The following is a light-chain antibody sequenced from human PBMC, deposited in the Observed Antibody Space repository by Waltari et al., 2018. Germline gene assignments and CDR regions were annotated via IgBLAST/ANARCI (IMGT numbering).Light chain of an antibody. CDR2: DDS. Sequence: SYVLTQPPSVSVAPGQTARITCGGMKLGSQNVHWYQQKTDQAPVLVVYDDSDRPSGIPDRFSGSNSENTATLTISRVEGGDEADYYCHVWDTSSNHYVFGSGTKVTVL. V-gene: IGLV3-21*02. CDR3: HVWDTSSNHYV. CDR1: KLGSQN. J-gene: IGLJ1*01.